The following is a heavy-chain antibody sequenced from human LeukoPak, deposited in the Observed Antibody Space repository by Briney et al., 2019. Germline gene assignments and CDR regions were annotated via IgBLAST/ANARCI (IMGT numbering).Heavy chain of an antibody. CDR2: IIPIFGTA. D-gene: IGHD5-18*01. V-gene: IGHV1-69*05. Sequence: SVKVSCKASGGTFSSYAISWVRQAPGQGLEWMGGIIPIFGTANYAQKSQGRVTITTDESTSTAYMELSSLTSEDTAVYYCARDRGGTTAMAYYFDYWGQGTLVTVSS. CDR3: ARDRGGTTAMAYYFDY. CDR1: GGTFSSYA. J-gene: IGHJ4*02.